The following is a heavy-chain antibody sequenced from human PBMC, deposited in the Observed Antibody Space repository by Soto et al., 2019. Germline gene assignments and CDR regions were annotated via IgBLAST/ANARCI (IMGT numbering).Heavy chain of an antibody. J-gene: IGHJ4*02. CDR3: ANPGSNDYGVIDY. D-gene: IGHD4-17*01. CDR1: GFDLSNYG. V-gene: IGHV3-48*01. CDR2: ISSAGDKI. Sequence: GGSLRLSCGASGFDLSNYGMNWVRQAPGKGLQWVSYISSAGDKIYYAEYVKGRFTISRDNAKNSLYLQMNSLTADDTAVYYCANPGSNDYGVIDYWGQGTLVTVSS.